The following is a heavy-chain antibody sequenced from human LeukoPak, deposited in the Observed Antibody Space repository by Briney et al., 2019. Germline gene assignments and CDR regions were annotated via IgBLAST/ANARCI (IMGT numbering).Heavy chain of an antibody. CDR1: GFTFSSSG. J-gene: IGHJ4*02. V-gene: IGHV3-23*01. CDR2: ITGSGGNT. CDR3: ARGPSGYHNT. Sequence: GGSLRLSCAASGFTFSSSGMSWVRQAPGRGLEWVSGITGSGGNTYYADSVKGRFTISRDNSKNTLYLQMNILRAEDTAVYYCARGPSGYHNTGGQGTLVTVSS. D-gene: IGHD5-12*01.